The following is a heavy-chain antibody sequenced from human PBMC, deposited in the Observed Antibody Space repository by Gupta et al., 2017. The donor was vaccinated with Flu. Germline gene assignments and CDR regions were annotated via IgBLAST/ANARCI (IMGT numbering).Heavy chain of an antibody. CDR2: ISHDGKFQ. D-gene: IGHD3-3*01. J-gene: IGHJ4*02. CDR3: VKDQRQTWSFDY. CDR1: GFTFSFYA. V-gene: IGHV3-30*18. Sequence: QVHLIESGGGVVYPGTSLRLSCGASGFTFSFYAMHWVRQAPGRGLEWSANISHDGKFQFYADSVKGRFTISRDNSKNTLDLQMNNLRPEDTAVYYCVKDQRQTWSFDYWGQGTLVTASS.